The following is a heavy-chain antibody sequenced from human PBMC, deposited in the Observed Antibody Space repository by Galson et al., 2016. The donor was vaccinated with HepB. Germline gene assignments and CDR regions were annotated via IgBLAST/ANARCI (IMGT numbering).Heavy chain of an antibody. V-gene: IGHV3-64*05. CDR2: ISSVAGTT. Sequence: SLRLSCAASGSNVSSYALHWVRQAPGKGLEYFSGISSVAGTTYYVDSVRGRFTISRDNSKNTLYGQMNSLRDEDTAVYFCVARKVRDFILVEYWGQGTLVTASS. J-gene: IGHJ4*02. CDR3: VARKVRDFILVEY. D-gene: IGHD2-21*01. CDR1: GSNVSSYA.